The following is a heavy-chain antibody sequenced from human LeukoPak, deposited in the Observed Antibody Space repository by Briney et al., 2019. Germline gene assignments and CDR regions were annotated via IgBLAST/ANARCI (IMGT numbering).Heavy chain of an antibody. Sequence: GGSLRLSCAASGFTFSSYSMTWVRQAPGKGLEWVACISSSGNHIHYGDSVKGRFTISRDNAKTSLYLQMNSLRAEDTAVYYCASYRDAYSFHGYYWGQGTQVTVSS. CDR3: ASYRDAYSFHGYY. CDR1: GFTFSSYS. D-gene: IGHD5-24*01. V-gene: IGHV3-21*01. CDR2: ISSSGNHI. J-gene: IGHJ4*02.